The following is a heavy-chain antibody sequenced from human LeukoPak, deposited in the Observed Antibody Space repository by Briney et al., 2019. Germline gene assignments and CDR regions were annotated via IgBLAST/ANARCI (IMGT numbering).Heavy chain of an antibody. CDR3: AKGGVLSSSSAFDY. Sequence: GGSLRLSCAASGFTFSSYGMHWVRQAPGKGLEWVAAIWYDGSNKYYADSVKGRFTISRDNSKNTLYLQMNSLRAEDTAVYYCAKGGVLSSSSAFDYWGQGTLVTVSS. CDR1: GFTFSSYG. D-gene: IGHD6-6*01. CDR2: IWYDGSNK. J-gene: IGHJ4*02. V-gene: IGHV3-30*02.